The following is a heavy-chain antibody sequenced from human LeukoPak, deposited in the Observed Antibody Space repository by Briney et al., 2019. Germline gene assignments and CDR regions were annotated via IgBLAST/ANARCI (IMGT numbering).Heavy chain of an antibody. D-gene: IGHD3-22*01. Sequence: GASVKVSCKASGYTFTSYGISWVRQAPGQGLEWMGWISAYNGNTNYAQKLQGRVTMTTDTSTSTAYMELRSLRSDDTAVYYCARLDYYDSSGYPRMGAFDIWGQGTMVTVSS. V-gene: IGHV1-18*01. CDR1: GYTFTSYG. CDR3: ARLDYYDSSGYPRMGAFDI. CDR2: ISAYNGNT. J-gene: IGHJ3*02.